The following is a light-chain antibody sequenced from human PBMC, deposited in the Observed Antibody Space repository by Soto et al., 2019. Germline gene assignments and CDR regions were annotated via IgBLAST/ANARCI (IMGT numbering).Light chain of an antibody. V-gene: IGKV1-39*01. CDR3: QQSYSTPRT. Sequence: VQMTQSPSSLYASVGDRVTITCRASQSISSDLNWYQQRPGEAPKLLIFGASSLHSGVPSRFSGSGAGTDFTLSIIGLQPADFATYYCQQSYSTPRTFGQGTKLEIK. J-gene: IGKJ2*01. CDR1: QSISSD. CDR2: GAS.